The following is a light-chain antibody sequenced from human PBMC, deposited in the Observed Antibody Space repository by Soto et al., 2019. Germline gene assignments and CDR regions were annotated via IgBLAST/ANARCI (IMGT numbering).Light chain of an antibody. Sequence: DIQMTQSPSTLSASVGDRVTITCRASQIISRWLAWYQQKPGKAPILLIYKASNLESGVPSRFSGSGSGTEFTLTINSLQPDDLATYYCQQYHSYPLTFGGGTKVEIK. J-gene: IGKJ4*01. CDR2: KAS. CDR1: QIISRW. CDR3: QQYHSYPLT. V-gene: IGKV1-5*03.